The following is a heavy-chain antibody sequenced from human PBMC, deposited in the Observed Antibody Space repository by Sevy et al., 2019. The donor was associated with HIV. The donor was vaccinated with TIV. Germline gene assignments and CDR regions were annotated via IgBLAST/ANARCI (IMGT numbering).Heavy chain of an antibody. D-gene: IGHD6-19*01. CDR1: GFTFSSYA. V-gene: IGHV3-23*01. J-gene: IGHJ4*02. Sequence: GGSLRLSCAASGFTFSSYAMSWVRQAPGKGLEWVSTISSRGGSTYYADSVKGRFTISRDNSKNKRSLLMNSLRAEDTALYYCAKAGVAVAGTFDLFYFDYWGQGTLVTVSS. CDR2: ISSRGGST. CDR3: AKAGVAVAGTFDLFYFDY.